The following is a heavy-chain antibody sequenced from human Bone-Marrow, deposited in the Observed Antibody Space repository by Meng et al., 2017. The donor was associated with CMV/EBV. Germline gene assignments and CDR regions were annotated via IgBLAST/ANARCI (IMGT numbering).Heavy chain of an antibody. CDR2: IYYSGST. Sequence: SETLSLTCTVSGGSISSGGYYWSWIRQHPGKGLEWIGYIYYSGSTYYNPSLKSRVTISVDTSKNQFSLKLSSVTAADTAVYYCATDTYYDFWSGYYRQFDYWGQGTLVTVSS. CDR3: ATDTYYDFWSGYYRQFDY. J-gene: IGHJ4*02. CDR1: GGSISSGGYY. D-gene: IGHD3-3*01. V-gene: IGHV4-31*03.